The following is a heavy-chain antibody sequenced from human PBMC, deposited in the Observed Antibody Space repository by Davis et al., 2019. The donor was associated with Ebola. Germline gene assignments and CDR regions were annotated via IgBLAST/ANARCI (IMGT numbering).Heavy chain of an antibody. J-gene: IGHJ6*02. V-gene: IGHV4-4*02. CDR2: IYHSGST. CDR3: ARDGIAAAGTVYGMDV. Sequence: PSETLSLTCAVSGGSISSSNWWSWVRQPPGKGLEWIGEIYHSGSTNYNPSLKSRVTISVDKSKNQFSLKLSSVTAADTAVYYCARDGIAAAGTVYGMDVWGQGTTVTVSS. CDR1: GGSISSSNW. D-gene: IGHD6-13*01.